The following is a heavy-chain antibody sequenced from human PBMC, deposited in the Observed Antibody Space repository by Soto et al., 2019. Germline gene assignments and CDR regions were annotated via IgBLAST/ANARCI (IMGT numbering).Heavy chain of an antibody. D-gene: IGHD5-12*01. J-gene: IGHJ6*02. CDR1: GYSFTSYW. CDR3: ARPGTIKGDYYYGMDV. V-gene: IGHV5-51*01. Sequence: GESLKISCKGSGYSFTSYWIGWLRQMPGKGLEWMGIIYPGDADTKYSPSFQGQVTISADKSISTAYLQWSSLKASDTAMYYCARPGTIKGDYYYGMDVWGHGTPVTVSS. CDR2: IYPGDADT.